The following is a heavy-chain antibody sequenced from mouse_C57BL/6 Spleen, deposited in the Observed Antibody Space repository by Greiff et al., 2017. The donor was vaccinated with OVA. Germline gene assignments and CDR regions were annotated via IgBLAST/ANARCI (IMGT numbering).Heavy chain of an antibody. V-gene: IGHV5-4*01. CDR1: GFTFSSYA. D-gene: IGHD4-1*01. Sequence: EVKLVESGGGLVKPGGSLKLSCAASGFTFSSYAMSWVRQTPEKRLEWVATISDGGSYTYYPDNVKGRFTISRDNAKNNLYLQMSQLKSEYTAMYYCARDHWDGDYVDYWGQGTTLTVSS. CDR2: ISDGGSYT. CDR3: ARDHWDGDYVDY. J-gene: IGHJ2*01.